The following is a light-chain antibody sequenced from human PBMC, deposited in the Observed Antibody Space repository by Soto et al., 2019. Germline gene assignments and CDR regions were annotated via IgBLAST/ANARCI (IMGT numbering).Light chain of an antibody. CDR2: GAS. V-gene: IGKV3-20*01. CDR1: QSVSSSY. J-gene: IGKJ4*01. CDR3: QQYGSSPLT. Sequence: VLTQSPDTLSFSPGERVTLSCRASQSVSSSYLAWYQHKPGQAPRLLMYGASTRATGIPDRFSGSGSGTYFSLTISGLEPEDFAMYYCQQYGSSPLTFGGGTKVDIK.